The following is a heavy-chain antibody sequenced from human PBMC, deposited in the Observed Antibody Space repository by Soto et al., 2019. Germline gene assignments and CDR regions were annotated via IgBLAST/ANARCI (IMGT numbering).Heavy chain of an antibody. CDR1: GFTFSSYG. D-gene: IGHD4-17*01. J-gene: IGHJ6*02. CDR3: AKERRGDKLYGMDV. Sequence: GGSLRLSCAASGFTFSSYGMHWVRQAPGKGLEWVAVISYDGSNKYYADSVKGRFTISRDNSKNTLYLQMNSLRAEDTAVYYCAKERRGDKLYGMDVWGQGTTVTVSS. CDR2: ISYDGSNK. V-gene: IGHV3-30*18.